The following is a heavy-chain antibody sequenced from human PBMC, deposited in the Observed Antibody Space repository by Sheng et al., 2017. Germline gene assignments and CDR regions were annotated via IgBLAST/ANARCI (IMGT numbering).Heavy chain of an antibody. V-gene: IGHV5-51*03. CDR2: IYPGDSDT. J-gene: IGHJ4*02. D-gene: IGHD3-22*01. CDR1: GYGFTDYW. CDR3: TRRSYYDRSGQDY. Sequence: EVQLVQSGAEVKKPGESLKISCKASGYGFTDYWVVWVRQMPGKGLEWMGIIYPGDSDTRYSPSFQGQVTFSVDKSISTAYLQWSSLRASDTALYYCTRRSYYDRSGQDYWGRGNASHRL.